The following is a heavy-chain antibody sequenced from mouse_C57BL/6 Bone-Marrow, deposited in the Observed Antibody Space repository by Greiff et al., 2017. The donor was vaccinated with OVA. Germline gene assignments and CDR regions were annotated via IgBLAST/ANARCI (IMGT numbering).Heavy chain of an antibody. V-gene: IGHV1-77*01. CDR2: IGPGSGST. CDR3: ARGVYYYGSSWYFDV. CDR1: GYTFTDYY. J-gene: IGHJ1*03. Sequence: QVQLQQSGAELVQPGASVKISCTASGYTFTDYYINWVKQRPGQGLEWIGKIGPGSGSTYYNEKFKGKATLTADKSSSTAYMQLSSLTSEDSAVYFCARGVYYYGSSWYFDVWGTGTTVTVSS. D-gene: IGHD1-1*01.